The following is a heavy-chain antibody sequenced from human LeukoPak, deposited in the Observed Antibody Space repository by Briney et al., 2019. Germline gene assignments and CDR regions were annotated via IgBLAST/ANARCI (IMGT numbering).Heavy chain of an antibody. D-gene: IGHD3-10*01. J-gene: IGHJ4*02. CDR2: IGGNGGST. CDR1: GFTFSSYA. V-gene: IGHV3-23*01. CDR3: AKVWFGELSFFDY. Sequence: TGGSLRLSCSASGFTFSSYAMSWVRQAPGKGLEWVSNIGGNGGSTYYADSVKGRFTISRDNSKNTLYLQMNSLRAEDTAVYHCAKVWFGELSFFDYWGQGTLVTVSS.